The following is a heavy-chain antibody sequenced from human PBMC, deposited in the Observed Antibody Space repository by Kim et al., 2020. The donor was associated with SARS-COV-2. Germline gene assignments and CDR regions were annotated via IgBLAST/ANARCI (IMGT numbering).Heavy chain of an antibody. CDR2: INTNTGNP. Sequence: ASVKVSCKASGYTFTSYAMNWVRQAPGQGLEWMGWINTNTGNPTYAQGFTERFVFSLDTSVSTAYLQISSLKAEDTAVYYCARATNYDILTGYWDLFDYWGQGTLVTVSS. V-gene: IGHV7-4-1*02. D-gene: IGHD3-9*01. CDR1: GYTFTSYA. CDR3: ARATNYDILTGYWDLFDY. J-gene: IGHJ4*02.